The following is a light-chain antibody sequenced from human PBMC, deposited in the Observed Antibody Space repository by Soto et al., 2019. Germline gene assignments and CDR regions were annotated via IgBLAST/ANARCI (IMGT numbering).Light chain of an antibody. Sequence: QSALTQPASVSGYPGQSITISCTGASSDVGAYNYVAWCQQHPGKGPKLLIYDVSNRPSGFSSRFSGSKSGNTASLTISGLRAEGEADYFCSSYTTSSTYVFGTG. CDR2: DVS. CDR3: SSYTTSSTYV. J-gene: IGLJ1*01. CDR1: SSDVGAYNY. V-gene: IGLV2-14*01.